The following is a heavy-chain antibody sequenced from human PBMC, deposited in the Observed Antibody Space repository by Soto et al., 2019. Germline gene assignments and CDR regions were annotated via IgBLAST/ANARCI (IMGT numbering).Heavy chain of an antibody. V-gene: IGHV4-59*01. J-gene: IGHJ5*02. D-gene: IGHD6-13*01. CDR2: IYYSGST. CDR3: AREAFMAAAGTDWFDP. CDR1: GGSISSYY. Sequence: PSETLSLTCTVSGGSISSYYWSWIRQPPGKGLEWIGYIYYSGSTNYNPSLKSRVTISVDTSKNQFSLKLSSVTAADTAVYYCAREAFMAAAGTDWFDPWGQGTLVTVSS.